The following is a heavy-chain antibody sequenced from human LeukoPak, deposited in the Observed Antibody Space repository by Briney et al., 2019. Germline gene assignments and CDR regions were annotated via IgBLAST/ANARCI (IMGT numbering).Heavy chain of an antibody. CDR2: IYYSGST. CDR1: GGSISSYY. Sequence: SETLSLICTVSGGSISSYYWSWIRQPPGKGLEWIGYIYYSGSTNYNPSLKSRVTISVDTSKNQFSLKLSSVTAADTAVYYCARDGRYYYDSSGYSNWYFDLWGRGTLVTVSS. V-gene: IGHV4-59*01. CDR3: ARDGRYYYDSSGYSNWYFDL. D-gene: IGHD3-22*01. J-gene: IGHJ2*01.